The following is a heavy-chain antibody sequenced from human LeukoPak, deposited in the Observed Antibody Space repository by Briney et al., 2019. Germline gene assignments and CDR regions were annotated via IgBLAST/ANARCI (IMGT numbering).Heavy chain of an antibody. CDR2: IIPIFGTA. Sequence: SVKVSCKASGGTFSSYAISWVRQAPGQGLEWMGGIIPIFGTANYAQKFQGRVTITADESTSTAYMELSSLRSEDTAVYYCARGALGYCSSTSCYWYYYYGMDVWGQGTTVTVSS. V-gene: IGHV1-69*13. J-gene: IGHJ6*02. CDR1: GGTFSSYA. CDR3: ARGALGYCSSTSCYWYYYYGMDV. D-gene: IGHD2-2*01.